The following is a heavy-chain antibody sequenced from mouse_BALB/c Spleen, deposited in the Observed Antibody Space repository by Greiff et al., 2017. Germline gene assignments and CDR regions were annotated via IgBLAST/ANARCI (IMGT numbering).Heavy chain of an antibody. V-gene: IGHV5-6-5*01. J-gene: IGHJ3*01. CDR1: GFTFSSYA. CDR2: ISSGGST. D-gene: IGHD1-1*02. CDR3: ARVDHMGAWFAY. Sequence: ESGGGLVKPGGSLKLSCAASGFTFSSYAMSWVRQTPEKRLEWVASISSGGSTYYPDSVKGRFTISRDNARNILYLQMSSLRSEDTAMYYCARVDHMGAWFAYWGQGTLVTVSA.